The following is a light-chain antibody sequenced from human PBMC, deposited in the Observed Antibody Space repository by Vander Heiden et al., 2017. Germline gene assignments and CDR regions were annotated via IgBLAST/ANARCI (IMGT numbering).Light chain of an antibody. CDR2: WAS. Sequence: DTVVTHSTDSLAVSLSERAPIYSKSSQTILDSTDNWNYLAWYQQKPGKPPKRLIYWASTRGSGVPDRFSGSGSGTEFTLTISNLQAEDVAVYYCQQHYSSPRAFGQGTTVEIK. CDR1: QTILDSTDNWNY. CDR3: QQHYSSPRA. J-gene: IGKJ1*01. V-gene: IGKV4-1*01.